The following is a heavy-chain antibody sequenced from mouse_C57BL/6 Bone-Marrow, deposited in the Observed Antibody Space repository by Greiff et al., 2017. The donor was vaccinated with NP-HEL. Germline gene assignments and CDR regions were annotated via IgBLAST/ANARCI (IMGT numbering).Heavy chain of an antibody. CDR2: IYPRSGNT. CDR1: GYTFTSYG. V-gene: IGHV1-81*01. CDR3: ARGTTVVGGY. J-gene: IGHJ3*01. Sequence: QVQLKESGAELARPGASVKLSCKASGYTFTSYGISWVKQRTGQGLEWIGKIYPRSGNTYYNEKFKGKATLTADKSSSTAYMELRSLTSEDSAVYFCARGTTVVGGYWGQGTLVTVSA. D-gene: IGHD1-1*01.